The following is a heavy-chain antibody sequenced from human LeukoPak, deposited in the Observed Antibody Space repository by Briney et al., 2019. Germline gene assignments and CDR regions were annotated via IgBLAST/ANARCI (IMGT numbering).Heavy chain of an antibody. CDR1: GFTFSSYA. J-gene: IGHJ3*02. D-gene: IGHD2-21*02. CDR2: ISYDGSNK. CDR3: ARTYCGGDCYDAFDI. V-gene: IGHV3-30-3*01. Sequence: GGSLRLSCAASGFTFSSYAMHWVRQAPGKGLEWVAVISYDGSNKYYADSVKGRFTISRDNSKNTLYLQMNSLRAEDTAVYYCARTYCGGDCYDAFDIWGRGTMVTVSS.